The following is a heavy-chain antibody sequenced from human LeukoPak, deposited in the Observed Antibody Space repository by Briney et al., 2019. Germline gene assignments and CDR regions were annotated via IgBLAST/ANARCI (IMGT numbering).Heavy chain of an antibody. D-gene: IGHD3-22*01. J-gene: IGHJ4*02. Sequence: SETLSLTCTVSGGSISSYYWSWIRQPAGKGLEWIGRIYTSGSTNYNPSLKSRVTMSVDTSKNQFSLKLSSVTAADTAVYYCAGNRDSSGYSADFDYWGQGTLVTVSS. CDR2: IYTSGST. CDR3: AGNRDSSGYSADFDY. CDR1: GGSISSYY. V-gene: IGHV4-4*07.